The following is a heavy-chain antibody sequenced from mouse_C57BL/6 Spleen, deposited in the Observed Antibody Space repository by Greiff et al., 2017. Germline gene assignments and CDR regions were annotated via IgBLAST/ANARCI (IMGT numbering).Heavy chain of an antibody. V-gene: IGHV1-55*01. CDR3: ASPIYYGNYYAMDY. CDR1: GYTFTSYW. Sequence: QVQLQQSGAELVKPGASVKMSCKASGYTFTSYWITWVKQRPGQGLEWIGDIYPGSGSTNYNEKFKSKATLTVDTSSSTAYMQLSSLTSEDSAVYYCASPIYYGNYYAMDYWGQGTSVTVSS. CDR2: IYPGSGST. D-gene: IGHD2-1*01. J-gene: IGHJ4*01.